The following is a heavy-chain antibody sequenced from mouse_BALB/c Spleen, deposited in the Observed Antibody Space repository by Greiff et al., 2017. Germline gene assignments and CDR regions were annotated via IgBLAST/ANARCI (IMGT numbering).Heavy chain of an antibody. CDR1: GFTFSSYY. D-gene: IGHD1-1*01. Sequence: DVKLVESGGGLVKLGGSLKLSCAASGFTFSSYYMSWVRQTPEKRLELVAAINSNGGSTYYPDTVKGRFTISRDNAKNTLYLQMSSLKSEDTALYYCARQGGYGSSSYWYFDVWGAGTTVTVSS. CDR2: INSNGGST. V-gene: IGHV5-6-2*01. CDR3: ARQGGYGSSSYWYFDV. J-gene: IGHJ1*01.